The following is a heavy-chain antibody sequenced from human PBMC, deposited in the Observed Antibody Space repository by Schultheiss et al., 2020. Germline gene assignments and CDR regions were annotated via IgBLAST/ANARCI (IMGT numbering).Heavy chain of an antibody. V-gene: IGHV3-9*01. D-gene: IGHD3-16*01. CDR3: AKVYWGGAFDI. CDR2: ISWNSGSI. Sequence: GGSLRLSCAASGFTFDDYAMHWVRQAPGKGLEWVSGISWNSGSIGYADSVKGRFTISRDNAKNSLYLQMNSLRAEDTALYYCAKVYWGGAFDIWGQGTMVTVSS. J-gene: IGHJ3*02. CDR1: GFTFDDYA.